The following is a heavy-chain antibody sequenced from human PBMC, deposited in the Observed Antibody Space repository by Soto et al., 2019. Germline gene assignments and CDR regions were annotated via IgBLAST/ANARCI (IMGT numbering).Heavy chain of an antibody. CDR2: VKSKADGETS. CDR1: GFSFSNAW. J-gene: IGHJ6*02. D-gene: IGHD1-1*01. CDR3: ASGDWSHDYYPAMDV. Sequence: VQLVESGGGLVKPGGSLRLSCAASGFSFSNAWMNWVRQAPGXGXEXXGRVKSKADGETSDYDFSLKDRFTTSRDDSKTTLYLQMSSLRIDDTGVYFCASGDWSHDYYPAMDVWGQGTKVTVSS. V-gene: IGHV3-15*07.